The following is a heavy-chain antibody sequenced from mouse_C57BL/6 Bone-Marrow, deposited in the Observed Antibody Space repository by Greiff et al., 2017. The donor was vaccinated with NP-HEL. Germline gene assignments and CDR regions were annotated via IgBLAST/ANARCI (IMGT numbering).Heavy chain of an antibody. Sequence: EVKLVESGGDLVKPGGSLKLSCAASGFTFSSYGMSWVRQTPEKRLEWVATISSGGSYTYYPDSVKGRFTISRDNAKNTLYLQMSSLKSEDTAMYYCASPYDYDVAWFAYWGQGTLVTVSA. CDR3: ASPYDYDVAWFAY. CDR1: GFTFSSYG. CDR2: ISSGGSYT. D-gene: IGHD2-4*01. J-gene: IGHJ3*01. V-gene: IGHV5-6*01.